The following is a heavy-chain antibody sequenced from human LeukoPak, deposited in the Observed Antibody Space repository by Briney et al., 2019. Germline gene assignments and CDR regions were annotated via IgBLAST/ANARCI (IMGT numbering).Heavy chain of an antibody. J-gene: IGHJ6*03. V-gene: IGHV3-7*04. D-gene: IGHD2-2*01. CDR1: GFTFSSYC. Sequence: GGSLRLSCAASGFTFSSYCMSWVRQAPGKGLEWVANIKQDGSEKYYVDSVKGRFTISRDNAKNSLYLQMNSLRAEDTAVYYCARVDIVVVPAARGGYYYYYYMDVWGKGTTVTVSS. CDR2: IKQDGSEK. CDR3: ARVDIVVVPAARGGYYYYYYMDV.